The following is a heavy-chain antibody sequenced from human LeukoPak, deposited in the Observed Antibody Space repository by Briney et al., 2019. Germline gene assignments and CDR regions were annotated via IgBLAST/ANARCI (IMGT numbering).Heavy chain of an antibody. J-gene: IGHJ4*02. CDR2: INHSGST. CDR1: GGSFSGYY. Sequence: SETLSLTCAVYGGSFSGYYWSWIRQPPGKGPEWIGEINHSGSTNYNPSLKSRVTISVDTSKNQFSLKLSSVTAADTAVYYCARHWNFYDYVWGSYRWNYFDYWGQGTLVTVSS. D-gene: IGHD3-16*02. CDR3: ARHWNFYDYVWGSYRWNYFDY. V-gene: IGHV4-34*01.